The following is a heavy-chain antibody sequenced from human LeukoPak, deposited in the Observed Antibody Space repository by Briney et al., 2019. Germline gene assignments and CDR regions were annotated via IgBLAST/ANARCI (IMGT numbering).Heavy chain of an antibody. CDR2: IDPNSGVT. D-gene: IGHD3-10*01. CDR1: GYTFTGYY. CDR3: GRDYYYGSGSYYNVFDY. Sequence: AASVKLSCKASGYTFTGYYMHWVPQAPGQGLEWMGRIDPNSGVTNYAQNFQGRVTMTRDTSINTAYMDLSGLRSDDTGVYYCGRDYYYGSGSYYNVFDYWGQGTLVTVSS. J-gene: IGHJ4*02. V-gene: IGHV1-2*05.